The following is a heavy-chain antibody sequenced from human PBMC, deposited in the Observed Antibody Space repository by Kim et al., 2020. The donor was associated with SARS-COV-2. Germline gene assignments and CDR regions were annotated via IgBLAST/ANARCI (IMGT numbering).Heavy chain of an antibody. CDR1: GGTFSSYA. V-gene: IGHV1-69*13. Sequence: SVKVSCKASGGTFSSYAISWVRQAPGQGLEWMGGIIPIFGTANYAQKFQGRVTITADESTSTAYMELSSLRSEDTAVYYCARAFVEGIYCGGDCYGAFDIWGQGTMVTVSS. CDR2: IIPIFGTA. D-gene: IGHD2-21*02. CDR3: ARAFVEGIYCGGDCYGAFDI. J-gene: IGHJ3*02.